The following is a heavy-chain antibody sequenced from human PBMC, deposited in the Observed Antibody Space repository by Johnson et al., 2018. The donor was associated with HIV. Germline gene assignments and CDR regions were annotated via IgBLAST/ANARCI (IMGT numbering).Heavy chain of an antibody. V-gene: IGHV3-53*01. Sequence: VQLVESGGGLVQPGGSLRLSCAASGFPVSYNYMSWVRQAPGKGLEWVSVIYSGGSTYYADSVKGRFTISRDNSKNTLDLQMNSLRVADTAVYYCARDTDIVVVPARGDAFDIWGQGTMVTVSS. CDR3: ARDTDIVVVPARGDAFDI. CDR1: GFPVSYNY. J-gene: IGHJ3*02. CDR2: IYSGGST. D-gene: IGHD2-2*01.